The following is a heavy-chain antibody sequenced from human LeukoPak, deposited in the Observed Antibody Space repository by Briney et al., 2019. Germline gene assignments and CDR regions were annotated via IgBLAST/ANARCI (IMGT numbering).Heavy chain of an antibody. CDR1: GYTFTGYY. CDR2: INPNSGGT. D-gene: IGHD2-15*01. J-gene: IGHJ5*02. V-gene: IGHV1-2*02. Sequence: ASVKVSCKASGYTFTGYYMHWVRQAPGQGLEWMGWINPNSGGTNYAQKFQGRVTMTRDTSISTAYMELSRLRSDDTAVYYCATNGGYCSGGSCYAYNWFDLWGQGTLVTVSS. CDR3: ATNGGYCSGGSCYAYNWFDL.